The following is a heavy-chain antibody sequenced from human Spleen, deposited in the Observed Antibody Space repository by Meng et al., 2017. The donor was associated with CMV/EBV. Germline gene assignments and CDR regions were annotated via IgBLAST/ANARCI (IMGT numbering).Heavy chain of an antibody. Sequence: LTCTVSGGSSSGYYWSWIRQPAGKGLEWIGRIYTSGSTNYNPSLKSRVTMSVDTSKNQFSLKLSSVTAADTAVYCCARGGLEGWYFDLWGRGTLVTVSS. CDR1: GGSSSGYY. CDR3: ARGGLEGWYFDL. V-gene: IGHV4-4*07. J-gene: IGHJ2*01. CDR2: IYTSGST. D-gene: IGHD5-12*01.